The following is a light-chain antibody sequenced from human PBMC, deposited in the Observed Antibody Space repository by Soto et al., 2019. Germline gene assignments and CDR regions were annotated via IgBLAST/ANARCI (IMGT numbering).Light chain of an antibody. Sequence: DIQMTQSPSSLSASVGDSVPITCRASQRILDYLNWYQQKRGKAPKILIYGPSSLQSGFPSRCSGSGSGTEFTLTIISLQPFDFSTYYYQQSYSSPPITFGQGTRLEIK. CDR1: QRILDY. J-gene: IGKJ5*01. V-gene: IGKV1-39*01. CDR3: QQSYSSPPIT. CDR2: GPS.